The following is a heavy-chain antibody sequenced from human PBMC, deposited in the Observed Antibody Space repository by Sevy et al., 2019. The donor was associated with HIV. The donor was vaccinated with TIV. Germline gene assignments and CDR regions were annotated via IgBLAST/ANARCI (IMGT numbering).Heavy chain of an antibody. D-gene: IGHD3-22*01. Sequence: SETLSLTCTVSGGSISSYYWSWIRQPPGKGLEWIGYTYYSGSTNYNPSLKSRVTISVDTSKNQFSLKLSSVTAADTAVYYCTQGGYNDYYYYMDVWGKGTTVTVSS. CDR3: TQGGYNDYYYYMDV. CDR1: GGSISSYY. CDR2: TYYSGST. V-gene: IGHV4-59*01. J-gene: IGHJ6*03.